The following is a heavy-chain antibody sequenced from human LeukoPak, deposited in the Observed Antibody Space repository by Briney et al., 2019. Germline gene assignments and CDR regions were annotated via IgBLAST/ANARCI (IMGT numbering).Heavy chain of an antibody. Sequence: PGWSLKLSCAASGFTFIGSAMHWLRQASGKGLEWVGRIRSKANSYATAYAASVTGRFTISRDDSKITAYLQMNSLKTEDTAVYYCSCAAACDYWGQGTLVTVSS. CDR3: SCAAACDY. CDR1: GFTFIGSA. D-gene: IGHD6-25*01. CDR2: IRSKANSYAT. J-gene: IGHJ4*02. V-gene: IGHV3-73*01.